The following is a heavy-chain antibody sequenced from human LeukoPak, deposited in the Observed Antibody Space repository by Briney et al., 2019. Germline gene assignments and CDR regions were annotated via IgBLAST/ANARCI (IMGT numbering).Heavy chain of an antibody. CDR3: ARAWYSSGWYLFDY. D-gene: IGHD6-19*01. CDR2: IIPILGIA. V-gene: IGHV1-69*04. Sequence: GSSVKVSCKASGGTFSSYAISWVRQAPGQGLEWMGRIIPILGIANYAQKFQGRVTMTRDTSISTAYMELSRLRSDDTAVYYCARAWYSSGWYLFDYWGQGTLVTVSS. CDR1: GGTFSSYA. J-gene: IGHJ4*02.